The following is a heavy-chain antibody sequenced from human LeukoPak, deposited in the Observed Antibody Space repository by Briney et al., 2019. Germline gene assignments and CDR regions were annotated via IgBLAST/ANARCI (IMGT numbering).Heavy chain of an antibody. CDR1: GVTVSSNY. J-gene: IGHJ5*02. V-gene: IGHV3-66*04. Sequence: GGSLRVSCAASGVTVSSNYMTWVRQAPGKGLEYVSVIYSGGGTYYADSVKGRFSISRDNSKSTLYLQMNSLRAEDTAVYYCARLVTGTTVVNSGWFDPWGQGTLVTVSS. CDR2: IYSGGGT. D-gene: IGHD4-23*01. CDR3: ARLVTGTTVVNSGWFDP.